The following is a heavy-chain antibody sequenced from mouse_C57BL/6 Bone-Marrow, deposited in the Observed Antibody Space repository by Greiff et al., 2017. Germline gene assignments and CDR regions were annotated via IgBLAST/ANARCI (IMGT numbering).Heavy chain of an antibody. D-gene: IGHD3-2*02. V-gene: IGHV1-82*01. CDR3: ARQLRPHYYAMDY. Sequence: VQLQQSGPELVKPGASVKISCKASGYAFSSSWMNWVKQRPGKGLEWIGRIYPGDGDTNYKGKFKGKATLTADKSSSTAYMQLSSLTSEDSAVYFCARQLRPHYYAMDYWGQGTSVTVSS. J-gene: IGHJ4*01. CDR2: IYPGDGDT. CDR1: GYAFSSSW.